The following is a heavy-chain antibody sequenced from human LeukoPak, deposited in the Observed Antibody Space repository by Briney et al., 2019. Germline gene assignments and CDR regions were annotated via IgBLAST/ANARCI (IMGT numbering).Heavy chain of an antibody. CDR1: GGSIDSYY. D-gene: IGHD2-2*01. J-gene: IGHJ4*02. Sequence: SETLSLTCTVSGGSIDSYYWSWIRQPPGKGLDWIGYIYFSGSTNYNPSLKSRLTMSVDTSKNQFSLKLSSVTAADRGVYYCARSCSSISCPFDYWGQGTLVTVSS. CDR3: ARSCSSISCPFDY. V-gene: IGHV4-4*09. CDR2: IYFSGST.